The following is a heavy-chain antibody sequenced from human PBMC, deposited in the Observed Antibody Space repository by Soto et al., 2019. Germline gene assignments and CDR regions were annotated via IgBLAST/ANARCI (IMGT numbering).Heavy chain of an antibody. CDR1: GFTFSSYA. V-gene: IGHV3-23*01. CDR3: AKVGGPGVLMVYANDY. J-gene: IGHJ4*02. D-gene: IGHD2-8*01. CDR2: ISGSGGST. Sequence: PGGSLRLSCAASGFTFSSYAMSWVRQAPGKGLEWVSAISGSGGSTYYADSVKGRFTISRDNSKNTLYLQMNSLRAEDTAVYYCAKVGGPGVLMVYANDYRAQRTPVTGSS.